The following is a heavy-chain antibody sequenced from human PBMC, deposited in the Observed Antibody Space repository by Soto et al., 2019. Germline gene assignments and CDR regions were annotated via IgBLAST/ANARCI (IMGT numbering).Heavy chain of an antibody. V-gene: IGHV4-4*02. D-gene: IGHD2-15*01. CDR2: IYHSGTT. J-gene: IGHJ3*01. Sequence: QVLLQESGPGLVKPSGTLSLTCTVSHFSVTNNKYWSWVRQSPGKPVEWIGEIYHSGTTYYNPSLRSRVSMSIDQSKNQIFLILTSVTAADTAVYYCVRDSRYCTDSGCSIMRDAFDVWGQGTLVTVSS. CDR3: VRDSRYCTDSGCSIMRDAFDV. CDR1: HFSVTNNKY.